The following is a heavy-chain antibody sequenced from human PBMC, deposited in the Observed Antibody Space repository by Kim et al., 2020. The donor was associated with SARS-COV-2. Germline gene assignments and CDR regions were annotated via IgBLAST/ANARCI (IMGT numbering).Heavy chain of an antibody. D-gene: IGHD3-10*01. CDR3: AARAPPYYYGSGANLDY. Sequence: SETLSLTCTVSGGSISSGGYYWSWIRQHPGKGLEWIGYIYYSGSTYYNPSLKSRVTISVDTSKNQFSLKLSSVTAADTAVYYCAARAPPYYYGSGANLDYWGQGTLVTVSS. CDR2: IYYSGST. V-gene: IGHV4-31*03. J-gene: IGHJ4*02. CDR1: GGSISSGGYY.